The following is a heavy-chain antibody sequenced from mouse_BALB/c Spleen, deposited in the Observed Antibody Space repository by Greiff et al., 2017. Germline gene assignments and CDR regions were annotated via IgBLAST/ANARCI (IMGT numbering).Heavy chain of an antibody. CDR3: ARRGYEYYFDY. Sequence: EVQVVESGGGLVQPGGSRKLSCAASGFTFSSFGMHWVRQAPEKGLEWVAYISSGSSTIYYADTVKGRFTISRDNPKNTLFLQMTSLRSEDTAMYYCARRGYEYYFDYWGQGTTLTVSS. CDR1: GFTFSSFG. V-gene: IGHV5-17*02. D-gene: IGHD2-14*01. CDR2: ISSGSSTI. J-gene: IGHJ2*01.